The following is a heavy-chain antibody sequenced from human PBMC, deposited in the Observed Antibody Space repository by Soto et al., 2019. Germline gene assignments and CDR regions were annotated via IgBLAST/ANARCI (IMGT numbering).Heavy chain of an antibody. J-gene: IGHJ4*02. CDR1: GFSLSTSVVG. CDR3: AHSLYSISSFDY. D-gene: IGHD6-6*01. V-gene: IGHV2-5*02. Sequence: QITLKESGPTLVKPTQTLTLTCTFSGFSLSTSVVGVGWIRQSPGEALEWLAIIYWDDDKRYSPPLKSRVTITKDTSKNQVVLTMTNMDPVDTATYYCAHSLYSISSFDYWGQGTLVTVS. CDR2: IYWDDDK.